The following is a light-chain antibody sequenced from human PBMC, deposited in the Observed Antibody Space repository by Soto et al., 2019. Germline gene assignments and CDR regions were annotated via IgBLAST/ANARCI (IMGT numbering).Light chain of an antibody. CDR3: LQSYSSPFT. V-gene: IGKV1-39*01. Sequence: DIQMTQSPSSLSASVGDTVTITCRASHTFSSFLNWYQQRPGKAPKLLISGASTLRSGVPSRFSGSGSGTKFTLTLNGLQPEDFATYYCLQSYSSPFTFGQGTKLEVK. J-gene: IGKJ2*01. CDR1: HTFSSF. CDR2: GAS.